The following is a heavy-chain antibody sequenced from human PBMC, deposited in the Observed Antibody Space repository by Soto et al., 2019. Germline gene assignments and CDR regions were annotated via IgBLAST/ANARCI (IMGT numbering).Heavy chain of an antibody. J-gene: IGHJ4*02. D-gene: IGHD6-13*01. CDR1: GFTFSSYG. V-gene: IGHV3-33*01. CDR3: ARWGIAAGDY. Sequence: QVQLVESGGGVVQPGRSLRLTCAASGFTFSSYGMHWVRQAPGKGLEWVAGIWYDGSNKHYADSVMGRFTISRDNSKNTLYLQMTSPRAEDTAVYYCARWGIAAGDYWGQGTLVTVSS. CDR2: IWYDGSNK.